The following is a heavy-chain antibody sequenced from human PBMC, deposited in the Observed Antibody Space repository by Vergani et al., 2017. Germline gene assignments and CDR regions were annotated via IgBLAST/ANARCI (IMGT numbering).Heavy chain of an antibody. D-gene: IGHD2-15*01. J-gene: IGHJ5*02. CDR3: AGSVVAAWAHWFDP. V-gene: IGHV3-7*01. Sequence: EVQLVESGGGLVQPGGSLRLSCASSGFTFSSYWMSWVRQAPGKGLEWVANIKQDGSEKYYVDSVKGRFSIARDNAKNSLYLQMNSLRAEDTAVYYCAGSVVAAWAHWFDPWGQGTLVTVSS. CDR2: IKQDGSEK. CDR1: GFTFSSYW.